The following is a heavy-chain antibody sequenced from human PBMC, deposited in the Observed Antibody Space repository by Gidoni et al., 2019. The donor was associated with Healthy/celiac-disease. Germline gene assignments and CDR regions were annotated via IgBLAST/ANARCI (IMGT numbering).Heavy chain of an antibody. J-gene: IGHJ4*02. CDR2: MNPNSGNT. V-gene: IGHV1-8*01. CDR1: GYTFTSYD. Sequence: VQLVQSGAGVKKTGASVKVVCKAAGYTFTSYDINWVRQATGQGIEWMGWMNPNSGNTGYAQQFQGSGTMTTNTYISTAYMELSSLRSEDTSVYYCARGRGYSSGWYGISPLDYWGQGTLVTVSS. CDR3: ARGRGYSSGWYGISPLDY. D-gene: IGHD6-19*01.